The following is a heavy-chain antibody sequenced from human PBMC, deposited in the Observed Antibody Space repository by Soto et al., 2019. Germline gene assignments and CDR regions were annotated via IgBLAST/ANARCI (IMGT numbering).Heavy chain of an antibody. CDR2: ISAYNGNT. J-gene: IGHJ4*02. CDR3: ARGGGREWDY. D-gene: IGHD3-16*01. Sequence: SVKGSCGASGYTFTSYGISWGRQAPVQGLEWMGWISAYNGNTNYAQKLQGRVTMTTDTSTSTAYMELRSLRSDDTAVYYGARGGGREWDYWGQGTLVTVSS. V-gene: IGHV1-18*01. CDR1: GYTFTSYG.